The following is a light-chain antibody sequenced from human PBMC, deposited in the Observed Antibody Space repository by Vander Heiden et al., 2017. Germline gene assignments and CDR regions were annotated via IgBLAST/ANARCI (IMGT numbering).Light chain of an antibody. CDR1: NIGSKS. Sequence: SSVLPQPPSVSVAPGQTARLTCGGHNIGSKSVHWYQQKPGQAPVLVVYDDSDRPAGIPERFSGSNSGNTATLTISRVEAGDEADYYCQVWDTTSDHPGVFGTGTKVTVL. CDR2: DDS. J-gene: IGLJ1*01. CDR3: QVWDTTSDHPGV. V-gene: IGLV3-21*02.